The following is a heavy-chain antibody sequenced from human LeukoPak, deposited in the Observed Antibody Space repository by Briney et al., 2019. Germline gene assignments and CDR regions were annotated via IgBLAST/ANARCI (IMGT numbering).Heavy chain of an antibody. CDR3: ARAVDYYYGMDV. CDR1: GYTFTSYA. CDR2: IIPIFGTA. J-gene: IGHJ6*02. Sequence: ASVKVSCKASGYTFTSYAISWVRQAPGQGLEWMGGIIPIFGTANYAQKFQGRVTITADESTSTAYMELSSLRSEDTAVYYCARAVDYYYGMDVWGQGTTVTVSS. V-gene: IGHV1-69*13.